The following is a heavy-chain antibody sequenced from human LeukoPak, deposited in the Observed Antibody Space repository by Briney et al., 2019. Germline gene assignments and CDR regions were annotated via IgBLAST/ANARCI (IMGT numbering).Heavy chain of an antibody. V-gene: IGHV5-51*01. CDR1: GYSFTAYW. Sequence: GESLKISCQGSGYSFTAYWIGWVRQMPGKGLEWVGIIYPGDSDTRYSPSVQGQVTISADKSISTAYLQWSTLKASDTAMYYCARSWVTGYGTVLDYWGQGTLVTVPS. CDR2: IYPGDSDT. CDR3: ARSWVTGYGTVLDY. J-gene: IGHJ4*02. D-gene: IGHD2-21*02.